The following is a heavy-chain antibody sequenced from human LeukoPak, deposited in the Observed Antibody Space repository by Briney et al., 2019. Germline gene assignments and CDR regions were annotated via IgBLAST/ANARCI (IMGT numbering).Heavy chain of an antibody. CDR2: IYPGDSDT. V-gene: IGHV5-51*01. CDR1: GYSFTNYW. D-gene: IGHD2-2*02. Sequence: AESLKISCKGSGYSFTNYWIAWVRQMPGKRLEWMGIIYPGDSDTRYSPSFQGQVTISADRSISTAYLQWSSLKASDIAMYYCARLYCSSASCYTGSSYYFDYWGQGTLVTVSS. CDR3: ARLYCSSASCYTGSSYYFDY. J-gene: IGHJ4*02.